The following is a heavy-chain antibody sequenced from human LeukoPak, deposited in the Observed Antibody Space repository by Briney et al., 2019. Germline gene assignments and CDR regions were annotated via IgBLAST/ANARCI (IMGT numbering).Heavy chain of an antibody. Sequence: SVKVSCKASGGTFSSYAISWVRQAPGHGLEWMGGIIPIFGTANYAQKFQGRVTITADKSTSTAYMELSSLRSEDTAVYYCARVRKDTAMVFDYWGQGTLVTVSS. CDR1: GGTFSSYA. V-gene: IGHV1-69*06. CDR2: IIPIFGTA. CDR3: ARVRKDTAMVFDY. J-gene: IGHJ4*02. D-gene: IGHD5-18*01.